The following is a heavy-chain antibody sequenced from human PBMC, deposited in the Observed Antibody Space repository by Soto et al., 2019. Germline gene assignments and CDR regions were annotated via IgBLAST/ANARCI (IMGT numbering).Heavy chain of an antibody. D-gene: IGHD1-1*01. CDR1: GFTFSSYW. CDR3: TRPLYDGPGTPLDD. J-gene: IGHJ4*02. CDR2: INGDGSST. V-gene: IGHV3-74*01. Sequence: EVQLVDSGGGLVQPGGSLRLSCAVSGFTFSSYWMHWVRQVPGKGLVWVSSINGDGSSTTYADYVKGRFTISRDNAKNTLYLQMNSLRAEDTAVYYCTRPLYDGPGTPLDDWGRGTLVTVSS.